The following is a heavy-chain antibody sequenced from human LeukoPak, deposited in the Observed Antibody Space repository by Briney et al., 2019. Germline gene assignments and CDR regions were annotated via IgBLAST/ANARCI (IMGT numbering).Heavy chain of an antibody. J-gene: IGHJ4*02. D-gene: IGHD1-26*01. CDR3: ARGGGSYGSFDY. CDR1: GGSISSGGYY. V-gene: IGHV4-31*03. Sequence: PSETLSLTCTVSGGSISSGGYYWSWIRQHPGKGLEWIGYIYYSGSTYYNPSLKSRVTITGDTSKNQFSLKLSSVTAADTAVYYCARGGGSYGSFDYWGQGTLVTVSS. CDR2: IYYSGST.